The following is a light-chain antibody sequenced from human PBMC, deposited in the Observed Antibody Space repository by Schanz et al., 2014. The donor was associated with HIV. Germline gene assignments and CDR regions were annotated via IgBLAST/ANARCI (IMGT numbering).Light chain of an antibody. Sequence: QSALTQPASVSGSPGQSITISCTGTSSDVGIYNLVSWYQQHPGKAPKLMIYEDSKRPSGVPDRFSGSKSGNTASLTISGLQAEDEADYYCCSYAGSYTWVFGGGTKLTVL. CDR2: EDS. CDR3: CSYAGSYTWV. V-gene: IGLV2-23*01. J-gene: IGLJ3*02. CDR1: SSDVGIYNL.